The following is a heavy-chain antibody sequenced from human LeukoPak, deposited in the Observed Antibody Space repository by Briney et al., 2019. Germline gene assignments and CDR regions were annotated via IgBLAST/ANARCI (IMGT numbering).Heavy chain of an antibody. J-gene: IGHJ4*02. CDR1: GFTFSRAW. D-gene: IGHD4-17*01. V-gene: IGHV3-48*04. CDR3: ARDFDYADYYFDY. CDR2: FSGSGRTT. Sequence: GSLRLSCAASGFTFSRAWINWVRQAPGKGLEWVSYFSGSGRTTYYAESVRGRFTISRDNAKKSVYLQMNSLRAEDTAVYYCARDFDYADYYFDYWGQGTLVTVSS.